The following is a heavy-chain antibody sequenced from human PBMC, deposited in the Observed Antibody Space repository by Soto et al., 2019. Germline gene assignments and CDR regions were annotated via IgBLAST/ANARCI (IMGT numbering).Heavy chain of an antibody. Sequence: SETLSLTCTVSGGSISSYYWSWIRQPPGKGLEWIGYIYYSGSTNYNPSLKGRVTISVDTSKNQFSLKLSSVTAADTAVYYCARHHGSGSYWVGYYYYYGMDVWGQGTTVTVSS. D-gene: IGHD3-10*01. CDR3: ARHHGSGSYWVGYYYYYGMDV. CDR1: GGSISSYY. J-gene: IGHJ6*02. V-gene: IGHV4-59*08. CDR2: IYYSGST.